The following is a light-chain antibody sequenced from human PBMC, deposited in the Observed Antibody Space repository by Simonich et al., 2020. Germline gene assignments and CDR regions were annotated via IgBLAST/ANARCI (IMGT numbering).Light chain of an antibody. J-gene: IGLJ3*02. CDR2: DVS. Sequence: QSALTQPAPVSGSPGQSITLSCTGTSSDVGRYNLVSWYQQHPGKAPKLMIYDVSKRPSGVPDRFSGSKSGNTASLTISGLQAEDEADYYCCSYAGSSTLVFGGGTKLTVL. V-gene: IGLV2-23*02. CDR3: CSYAGSSTLV. CDR1: SSDVGRYNL.